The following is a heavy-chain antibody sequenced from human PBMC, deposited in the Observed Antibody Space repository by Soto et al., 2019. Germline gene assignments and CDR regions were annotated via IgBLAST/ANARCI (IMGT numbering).Heavy chain of an antibody. CDR2: INHSGST. CDR1: GGSFSGYY. Sequence: TLSLTCAVYGGSFSGYYWSWIRQPPGKGLEWIGEINHSGSTNYNPSLKSRVTISVDTSKNQFSLKLSSVTAAGTAVYYCAREGVLRYFDWLVYYFDYWGQGTLVTVSS. D-gene: IGHD3-9*01. J-gene: IGHJ4*02. CDR3: AREGVLRYFDWLVYYFDY. V-gene: IGHV4-34*01.